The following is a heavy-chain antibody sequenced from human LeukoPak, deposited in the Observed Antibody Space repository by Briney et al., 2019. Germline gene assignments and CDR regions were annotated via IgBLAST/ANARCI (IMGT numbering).Heavy chain of an antibody. CDR2: IRYDGSNK. V-gene: IGHV3-30*02. J-gene: IGHJ3*02. Sequence: GGSLRLSCAASGFTFSSYGMHWVRQAPGKGLEWVAFIRYDGSNKYYADSVKGRFTISRDNAKNTLYLQMNSLRAADTAVYYCARGRRQWLRDAFDIWGQGTMVTVSS. D-gene: IGHD5-12*01. CDR1: GFTFSSYG. CDR3: ARGRRQWLRDAFDI.